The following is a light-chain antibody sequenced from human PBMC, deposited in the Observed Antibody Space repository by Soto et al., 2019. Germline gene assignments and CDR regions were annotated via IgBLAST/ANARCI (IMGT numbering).Light chain of an antibody. V-gene: IGKV1-5*03. CDR3: QLYNSYSWT. J-gene: IGKJ1*01. CDR1: QSISTW. CDR2: KTS. Sequence: IHMTHSPSTVSASLGDIVTTTFRASQSISTWLAWYQQKPWKAPNLLIYKTSSLESGVPSRFSGSGSGTEFTLTISSLQSDDFATYYCQLYNSYSWTFGQGTKVDIK.